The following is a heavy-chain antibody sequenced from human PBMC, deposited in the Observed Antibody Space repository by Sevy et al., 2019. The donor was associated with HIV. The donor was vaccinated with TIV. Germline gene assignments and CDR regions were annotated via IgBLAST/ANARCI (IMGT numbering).Heavy chain of an antibody. CDR1: GFTFGGYA. Sequence: GGCLRLSCTGSGFTFGGYALSWFRQAPGKGLEWVGFIRSKDYGGTIEYAASVKGRFIILRDDSKSIAYLQMDSLKTEDTAVYYCTTDLGVFYGSGSSGAFDFWGQGTMVTVSS. J-gene: IGHJ3*01. V-gene: IGHV3-49*03. D-gene: IGHD3-10*01. CDR3: TTDLGVFYGSGSSGAFDF. CDR2: IRSKDYGGTI.